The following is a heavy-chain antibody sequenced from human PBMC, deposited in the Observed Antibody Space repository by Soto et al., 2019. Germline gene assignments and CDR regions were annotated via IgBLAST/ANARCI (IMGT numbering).Heavy chain of an antibody. D-gene: IGHD3-22*01. CDR1: GFTFNSYG. CDR3: ARRYYFDGSGPYGMDV. Sequence: VQLLESGGGLVQPGGSLRLSCAVSGFTFNSYGMSWVRQAPGKGLEWVSAISASGGSRYYADSVKGRFTISRDNSKNTLFLQMNSLSAEDTAVYYCARRYYFDGSGPYGMDVWGQGTTVTVSS. J-gene: IGHJ6*02. V-gene: IGHV3-23*01. CDR2: ISASGGSR.